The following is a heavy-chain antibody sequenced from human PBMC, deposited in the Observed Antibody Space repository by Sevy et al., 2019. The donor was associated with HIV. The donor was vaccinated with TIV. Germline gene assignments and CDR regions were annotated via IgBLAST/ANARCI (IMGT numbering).Heavy chain of an antibody. CDR2: IKQDMSEK. V-gene: IGHV3-7*01. CDR1: GFTFSSYW. D-gene: IGHD6-6*01. J-gene: IGHJ6*02. CDR3: ARGLAALPGYYYGMDV. Sequence: GGSLRLSCAASGFTFSSYWMTWVRQAPGKGLEWVANIKQDMSEKYYADSVKGRFTISRDNAKNTLYLQMNSLRAEDTAVYYCARGLAALPGYYYGMDVWGQGTTVTVSS.